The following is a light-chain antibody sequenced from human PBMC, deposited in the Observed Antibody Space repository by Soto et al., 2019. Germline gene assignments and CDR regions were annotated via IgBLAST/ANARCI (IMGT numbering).Light chain of an antibody. J-gene: IGLJ3*02. CDR3: SSFTSSSTWV. CDR1: SSDVGGYNS. V-gene: IGLV2-14*01. CDR2: EVT. Sequence: QSALTQPASVSGSPGQSITISCTGTSSDVGGYNSVSWYQHHPGEAPNLMIYEVTNRPSGVSKRFSGSKSGNTASLTISGLQAEDEADYYCSSFTSSSTWVFGGGTKLTVL.